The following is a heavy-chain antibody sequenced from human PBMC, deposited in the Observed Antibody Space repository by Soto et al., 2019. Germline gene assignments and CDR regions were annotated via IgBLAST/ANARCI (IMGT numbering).Heavy chain of an antibody. V-gene: IGHV4-59*11. Sequence: QVQLQESGPGLVKPSEPLSLTCTVSGVSITSHYWTWIRQPPGKGLEWIGNIHYSGSTNYSPSLKGRVIISGDTSANQSSLKLSSVTTADTAVYYCTVGGAGHPFDYWGQGTLVTVSS. CDR3: TVGGAGHPFDY. CDR1: GVSITSHY. D-gene: IGHD3-16*01. J-gene: IGHJ4*02. CDR2: IHYSGST.